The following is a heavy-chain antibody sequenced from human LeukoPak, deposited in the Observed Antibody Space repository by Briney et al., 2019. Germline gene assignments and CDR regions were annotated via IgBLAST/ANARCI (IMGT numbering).Heavy chain of an antibody. J-gene: IGHJ4*02. CDR1: GGTFSSYA. D-gene: IGHD3-22*01. CDR2: IIPIFGAA. Sequence: SVKVSCKASGGTFSSYAISWVRQAPGQGLEWMGRIIPIFGAANYAQKFQGRVTVTTDESTSTAYMELSSLRSEDTAVYYCTRSAHYYDSSGYPESFDYWGQGTLVTVSS. V-gene: IGHV1-69*05. CDR3: TRSAHYYDSSGYPESFDY.